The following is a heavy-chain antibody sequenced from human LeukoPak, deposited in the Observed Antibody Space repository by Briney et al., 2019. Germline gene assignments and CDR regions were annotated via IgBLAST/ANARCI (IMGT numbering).Heavy chain of an antibody. CDR1: GFTFSSYA. J-gene: IGHJ4*02. V-gene: IGHV3-23*01. D-gene: IGHD2-2*01. CDR2: ISGSGGST. CDR3: AKDFVVVPAATPYXFDX. Sequence: GGSLRLSCAASGFTFSSYAMSWVRQAPGKGLEWVSAISGSGGSTYYADSVKGRFTISRDNSKNTLYLQMNSLRAEDTAVYYCAKDFVVVPAATPYXFDXWGQGXLVTV.